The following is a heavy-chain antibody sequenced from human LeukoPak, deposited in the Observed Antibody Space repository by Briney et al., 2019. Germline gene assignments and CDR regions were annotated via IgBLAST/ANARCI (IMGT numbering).Heavy chain of an antibody. J-gene: IGHJ4*02. V-gene: IGHV1-2*02. Sequence: ASVKVSCKASGYTFTGYYMHWVRQAPGQGLEWMGWINPNSGGTNYAQKFQGRVTMTRDTSISTAYMELSRLRSDDMAVYYCARGRPRIAAAGTDYWGQGTLVTVSS. CDR3: ARGRPRIAAAGTDY. CDR2: INPNSGGT. CDR1: GYTFTGYY. D-gene: IGHD6-13*01.